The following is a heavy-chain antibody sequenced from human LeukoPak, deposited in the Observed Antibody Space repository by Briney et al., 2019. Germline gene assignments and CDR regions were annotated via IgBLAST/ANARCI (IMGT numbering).Heavy chain of an antibody. Sequence: SETLSLTCAVYGGSFSGYYWSWIRQPPGKGLEWIGEINHSGSTNYNPSLKSRVTISVDTSKNQFSLKLSSVTAADTAVYYCARGLKGIFSSMPPDYWGQGTLVTVSS. CDR3: ARGLKGIFSSMPPDY. CDR1: GGSFSGYY. V-gene: IGHV4-34*01. J-gene: IGHJ4*02. CDR2: INHSGST. D-gene: IGHD2-2*01.